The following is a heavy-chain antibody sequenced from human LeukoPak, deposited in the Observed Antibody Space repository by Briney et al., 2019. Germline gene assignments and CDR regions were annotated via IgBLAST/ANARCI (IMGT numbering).Heavy chain of an antibody. CDR2: INPNSGGT. CDR3: ASYNYYDSSGYYKLDY. CDR1: GYTFTSYA. J-gene: IGHJ4*02. D-gene: IGHD3-22*01. V-gene: IGHV1-2*02. Sequence: ASVKVSCKASGYTFTSYAMNWVRQAPGQGLEWMGWINPNSGGTNYAQKFQGRVTMTRDTSISTAYMELRSLRSDDTAVYYCASYNYYDSSGYYKLDYWGQGTLVTVSS.